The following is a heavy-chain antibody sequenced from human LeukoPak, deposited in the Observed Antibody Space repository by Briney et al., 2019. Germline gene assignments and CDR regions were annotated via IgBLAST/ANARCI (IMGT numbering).Heavy chain of an antibody. Sequence: SETLSLTCTVSGGSVSSGSYYWSWIRQPPGKGLEWIGYIYYSGSTNYNPSLKSRVTISVDTSKNQFSLKLSSVTAADTAVYYCARDVFYGDYDDYWGQRTLVTVSS. CDR1: GGSVSSGSYY. V-gene: IGHV4-61*01. J-gene: IGHJ4*02. CDR3: ARDVFYGDYDDY. CDR2: IYYSGST. D-gene: IGHD4-17*01.